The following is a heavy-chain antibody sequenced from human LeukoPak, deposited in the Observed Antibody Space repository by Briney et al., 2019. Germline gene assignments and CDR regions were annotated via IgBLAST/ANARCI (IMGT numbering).Heavy chain of an antibody. CDR1: GGSISSGTYY. V-gene: IGHV4-61*02. J-gene: IGHJ3*02. CDR3: ARGGVGYGDPDAFDI. D-gene: IGHD5-12*01. Sequence: SETLSLTCTVSGGSISSGTYYWSWIRQPAGKGLEWIGRIYSSGSTNYNPSLKSRVTKSVDTSKNQFSLKLSSVTAADMAVYYCARGGVGYGDPDAFDIWGQGTMVTVSS. CDR2: IYSSGST.